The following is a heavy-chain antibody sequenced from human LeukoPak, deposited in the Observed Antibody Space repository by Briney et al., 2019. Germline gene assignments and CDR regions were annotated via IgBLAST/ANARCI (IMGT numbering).Heavy chain of an antibody. CDR2: IRSKANSYAT. CDR1: AFTFSGSA. J-gene: IGHJ6*02. V-gene: IGHV3-73*01. CDR3: TRHDYYYGVDV. Sequence: GGSLRLSCAASAFTFSGSAMHWVRQASGKGLEWVGRIRSKANSYATAYAASVKGRFTISRDDSKNTAYLQMNSLKTEDTAVYYCTRHDYYYGVDVWGQGTTVTVSS.